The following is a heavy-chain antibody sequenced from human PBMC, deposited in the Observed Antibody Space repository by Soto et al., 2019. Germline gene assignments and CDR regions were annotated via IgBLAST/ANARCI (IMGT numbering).Heavy chain of an antibody. Sequence: QVQLVESGGGVVQPGRSLRLSCAASGFTFSSYAMHWVRQAPGKGLEWVAVISYDGSNKYYADSVKGRFTNSRDNSKNTLYLQMNSLRAEDTAVYYCARPLRGGATGTDGYWGQGTLVTVSS. J-gene: IGHJ4*02. CDR1: GFTFSSYA. CDR3: ARPLRGGATGTDGY. D-gene: IGHD1-1*01. CDR2: ISYDGSNK. V-gene: IGHV3-30-3*01.